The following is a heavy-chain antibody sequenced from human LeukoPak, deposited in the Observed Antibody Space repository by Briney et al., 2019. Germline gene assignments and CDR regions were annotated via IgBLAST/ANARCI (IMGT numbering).Heavy chain of an antibody. D-gene: IGHD3-3*01. CDR2: IFYSGGT. V-gene: IGHV4-59*01. Sequence: PSETLSLTCTVSGGSISSYYWSWIRQPPGKGLECIGYIFYSGGTNYNPSLKSRVTISVETSKNQFSLKLSSVTAADTAVYYCARVPQATYYDFWSGPVDAFDIWGQGTMVTVSS. J-gene: IGHJ3*02. CDR1: GGSISSYY. CDR3: ARVPQATYYDFWSGPVDAFDI.